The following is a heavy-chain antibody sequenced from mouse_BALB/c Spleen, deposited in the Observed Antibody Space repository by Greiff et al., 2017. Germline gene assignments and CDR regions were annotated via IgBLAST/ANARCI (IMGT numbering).Heavy chain of an antibody. CDR2: ISSGGST. CDR3: ARASGYGNYVAY. J-gene: IGHJ3*01. V-gene: IGHV5-6-5*01. D-gene: IGHD2-1*01. CDR1: GFTFSSYA. Sequence: DVKLVESGGGLVKPGGSLKLSCAASGFTFSSYAMSWVRQTPEKRLEWVASISSGGSTYYPDSVKGRFTISRDNARNILYLQMSSLRSEDTAMYYCARASGYGNYVAYWGQGTLVTVSA.